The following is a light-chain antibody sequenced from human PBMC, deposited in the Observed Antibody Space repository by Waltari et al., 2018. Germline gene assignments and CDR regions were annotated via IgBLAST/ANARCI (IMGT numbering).Light chain of an antibody. CDR3: QQYLSWPYT. Sequence: DIMMTQSPATLSVSPGERVTLSCGASQTVGNKLGWYQQKPGQSPRLVIYDASTRATDFPLRFSGSGSGTEFTLTISSLQSEDSAVYFCQQYLSWPYTFGQGTNLEIK. CDR2: DAS. J-gene: IGKJ2*01. V-gene: IGKV3-15*01. CDR1: QTVGNK.